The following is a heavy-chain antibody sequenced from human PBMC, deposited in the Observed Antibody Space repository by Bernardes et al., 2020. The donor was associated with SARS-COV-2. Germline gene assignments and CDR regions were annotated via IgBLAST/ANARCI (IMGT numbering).Heavy chain of an antibody. CDR2: IYTSGST. J-gene: IGHJ6*03. CDR1: GGSISSYY. Sequence: SETLSLTCTVSGGSISSYYWSWIRQPAGKGLEWIGRIYTSGSTNYNPSLKSRVTMSVDTSKNQFSLKLSSVTAADTAVYYCARVKLSFWSGYYYYYYYYMDVWGKGTTVTVSS. D-gene: IGHD3-3*01. V-gene: IGHV4-4*07. CDR3: ARVKLSFWSGYYYYYYYYMDV.